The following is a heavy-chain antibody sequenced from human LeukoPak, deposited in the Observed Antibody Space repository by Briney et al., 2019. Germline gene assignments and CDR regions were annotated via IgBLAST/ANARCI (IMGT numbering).Heavy chain of an antibody. CDR2: ISSSGGST. CDR3: VRHLLWFGELSGGFDY. CDR1: RFTFSSYG. D-gene: IGHD3-10*01. Sequence: HPGGSLRLSCAASRFTFSSYGMSWVRQAPGKGLEWVSGISSSGGSTYYADSVKGRFTISRDNSRNTLYLQMNSLRAEDTAVYYCVRHLLWFGELSGGFDYWGQGTLVTVSS. V-gene: IGHV3-23*01. J-gene: IGHJ4*02.